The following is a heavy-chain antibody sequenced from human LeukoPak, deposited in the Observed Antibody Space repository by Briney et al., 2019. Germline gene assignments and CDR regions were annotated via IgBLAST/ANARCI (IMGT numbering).Heavy chain of an antibody. V-gene: IGHV3-23*01. CDR1: GFTFSSYA. J-gene: IGHJ4*02. CDR2: IGGSDGST. Sequence: GGSLRLSCAASGFTFSSYAMSWVRQAPGKGLEWVSAIGGSDGSTYYAASVKGRFTISRDNSKNTLYLQMNSLRAEDTAVYYCATPGTPTTVVTEGPFDYWGQGTLVTVSS. D-gene: IGHD4-23*01. CDR3: ATPGTPTTVVTEGPFDY.